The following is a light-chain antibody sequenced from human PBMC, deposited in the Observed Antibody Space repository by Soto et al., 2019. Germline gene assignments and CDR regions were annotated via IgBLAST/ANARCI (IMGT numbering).Light chain of an antibody. Sequence: QSALTQPRSVSGSPGQSVAISCTGTSSDVGGYDYVSWYQQHPGKAPNVIIFDVSKRPSGAPDRFSGSKSGNTASLTISGLQAEDEADYYCCSYAGGPYVFGTGTKLTVL. CDR2: DVS. V-gene: IGLV2-11*01. J-gene: IGLJ1*01. CDR3: CSYAGGPYV. CDR1: SSDVGGYDY.